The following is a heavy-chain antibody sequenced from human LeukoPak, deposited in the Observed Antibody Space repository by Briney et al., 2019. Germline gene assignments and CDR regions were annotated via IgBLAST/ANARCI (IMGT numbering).Heavy chain of an antibody. CDR3: ARDLLRAIAAAGREYFGY. J-gene: IGHJ4*02. Sequence: ASVKVSCKASGYTFTGYYMHWVRQAPGQGLEWMGRINPNSGGTNYVQKLQGRATMSRDTSIRTAYMELSRLRSDDTAVYFWARDLLRAIAAAGREYFGYWGQGTLVTVCS. CDR2: INPNSGGT. CDR1: GYTFTGYY. D-gene: IGHD6-13*01. V-gene: IGHV1-2*06.